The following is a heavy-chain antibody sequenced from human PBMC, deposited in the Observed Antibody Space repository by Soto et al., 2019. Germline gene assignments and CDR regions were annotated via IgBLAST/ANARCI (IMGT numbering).Heavy chain of an antibody. CDR2: IIPIFGTA. J-gene: IGHJ5*02. D-gene: IGHD5-18*01. CDR3: ARDRSSGYSYGYGIGFWFDP. CDR1: GGTFSSYA. Sequence: QVQLVQSGAEVKKPGSSVKVSCKASGGTFSSYAISWVRQAPGLEWMGGIIPIFGTANYAQKFQGRVTITADESTSTAYVELSRLRSEDTAVYYCARDRSSGYSYGYGIGFWFDPWGQGTLVTVSS. V-gene: IGHV1-69*01.